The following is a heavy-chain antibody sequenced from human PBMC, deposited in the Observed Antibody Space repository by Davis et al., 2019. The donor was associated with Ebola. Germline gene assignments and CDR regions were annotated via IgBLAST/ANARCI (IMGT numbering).Heavy chain of an antibody. CDR3: AKEAGIAAAGTDGMDV. D-gene: IGHD6-13*01. Sequence: PSETLSLTCTVSGYSISSGYYWGWIRQPPGKGLEWIGSIYHSGSPYYNPSLKSRVTISVDTSKNQFSLKLSSVTAADTAVYYCAKEAGIAAAGTDGMDVWGQGTTVTVSS. J-gene: IGHJ6*02. CDR1: GYSISSGYY. CDR2: IYHSGSP. V-gene: IGHV4-38-2*02.